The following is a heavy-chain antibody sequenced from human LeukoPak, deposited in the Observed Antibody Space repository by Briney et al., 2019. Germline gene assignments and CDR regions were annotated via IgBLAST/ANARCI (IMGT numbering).Heavy chain of an antibody. CDR2: ISYDGSNK. V-gene: IGHV3-30*18. J-gene: IGHJ4*02. CDR3: ANDPVDTAMVRGKGVLDY. D-gene: IGHD5-18*01. CDR1: GFTFSSYG. Sequence: PGRSLGLSCAASGFTFSSYGMHWVRQAPGKGLEWVAVISYDGSNKYYADSVKGRFTISRDNSKNTPYLQMNSLRAEDTAVYYCANDPVDTAMVRGKGVLDYWGQGTLVTVSS.